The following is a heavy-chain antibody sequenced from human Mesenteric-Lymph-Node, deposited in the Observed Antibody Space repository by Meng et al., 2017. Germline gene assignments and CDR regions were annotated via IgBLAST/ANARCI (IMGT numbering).Heavy chain of an antibody. CDR3: ARDHGFLNWFDP. J-gene: IGHJ5*02. CDR1: GFTFSDYY. Sequence: AQVVELGGGLVQPGGSLRLSCAASGFTFSDYYMAWIRQPPGQGLEWVASISPTSGSLYYADSVKGRFSIARDNAKNSLSLQMGSLRVEDTAVYYCARDHGFLNWFDPWGQGTLVTVSS. V-gene: IGHV3-11*04. D-gene: IGHD2/OR15-2a*01. CDR2: ISPTSGSL.